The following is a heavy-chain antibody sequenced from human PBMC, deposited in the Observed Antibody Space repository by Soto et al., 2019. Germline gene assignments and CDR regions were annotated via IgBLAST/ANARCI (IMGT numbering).Heavy chain of an antibody. CDR3: ARDQLWLYYYYGMDV. V-gene: IGHV4-34*01. J-gene: IGHJ6*02. D-gene: IGHD3-10*01. CDR2: INHSGST. CDR1: GGSFSGYY. Sequence: SETLSLTCAVYGGSFSGYYRSWIRQPPGKGLAWIGEINHSGSTNYNPSLKSRVTISGDTSKNQFSLKLSSVTAADTAVYYCARDQLWLYYYYGMDVWGQGTTVAVSS.